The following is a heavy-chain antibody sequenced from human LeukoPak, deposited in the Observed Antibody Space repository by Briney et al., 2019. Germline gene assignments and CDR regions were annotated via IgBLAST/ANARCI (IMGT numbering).Heavy chain of an antibody. Sequence: VASVKVSCKASGYTFTGYYMHWVRQAPGQGLEWMGWINPNSGGTNYAQKFQGRVTMTRDTSISTAYMELSRLRSDDTAVYYCARDLTGTTVVHYYYYMDVWGKGTTVTVSS. CDR1: GYTFTGYY. CDR2: INPNSGGT. J-gene: IGHJ6*03. D-gene: IGHD1-7*01. V-gene: IGHV1-2*02. CDR3: ARDLTGTTVVHYYYYMDV.